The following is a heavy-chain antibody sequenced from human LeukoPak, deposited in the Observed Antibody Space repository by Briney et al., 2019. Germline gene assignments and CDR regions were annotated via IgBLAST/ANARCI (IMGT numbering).Heavy chain of an antibody. Sequence: SETLSLTCTVSGYSISSGYYWGWIRQPPGKGLEWIGSIYHSGSTYYNPSLKSRVTISVDTSKNQFSLKLSSATAADTAVYYCARQWAGDRGGGYYYYYYYMDVWGKGTTVTVSS. CDR1: GYSISSGYY. V-gene: IGHV4-38-2*02. J-gene: IGHJ6*03. CDR3: ARQWAGDRGGGYYYYYYYMDV. D-gene: IGHD7-27*01. CDR2: IYHSGST.